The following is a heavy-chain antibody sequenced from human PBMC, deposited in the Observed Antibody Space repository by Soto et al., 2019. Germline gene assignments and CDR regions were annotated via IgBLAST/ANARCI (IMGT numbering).Heavy chain of an antibody. Sequence: QLQLVQSGAVVREPGASVKLSCKASGYSFSTYDISWLRQAPGKGLEWMGVISPNKGNRNFAWKFLDRVIMTADTSSNTAYMELESLRSDDTAIYYCATSYDSGFDPWGQGTLVTVSP. CDR3: ATSYDSGFDP. D-gene: IGHD3-3*01. CDR1: GYSFSTYD. CDR2: ISPNKGNR. J-gene: IGHJ5*02. V-gene: IGHV1-18*04.